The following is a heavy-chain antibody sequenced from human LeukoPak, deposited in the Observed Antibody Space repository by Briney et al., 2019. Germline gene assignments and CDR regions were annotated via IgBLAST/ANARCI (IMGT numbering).Heavy chain of an antibody. CDR3: ARGKMTQEGYCSGGSCPKAFDI. CDR2: INHSGST. D-gene: IGHD2-15*01. J-gene: IGHJ3*02. V-gene: IGHV4-34*01. Sequence: SETLSLTCAVYGGSFSGNYWSWNRQPPGKGLEWIGEINHSGSTNYNPSLKSRVTISVDRSKNQFSLKLSSVTAADTAVYYCARGKMTQEGYCSGGSCPKAFDIWGQGTMVTVSS. CDR1: GGSFSGNY.